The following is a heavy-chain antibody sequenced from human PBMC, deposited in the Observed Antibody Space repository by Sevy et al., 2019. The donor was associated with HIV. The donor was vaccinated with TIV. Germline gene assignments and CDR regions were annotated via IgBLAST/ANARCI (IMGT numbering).Heavy chain of an antibody. V-gene: IGHV4-4*07. CDR2: IFASGTT. J-gene: IGHJ4*02. CDR3: ARDGGYGQTLHFDL. CDR1: GGSIGTYY. Sequence: SETLSLTCTVSGGSIGTYYWSWIRQPAGKGPEWIGRIFASGTTKYNPSLKSRVTMSVDPSNNQFSLSMTSLTAADTAVYYCARDGGYGQTLHFDLWGQGTLVTVSS. D-gene: IGHD5-18*01.